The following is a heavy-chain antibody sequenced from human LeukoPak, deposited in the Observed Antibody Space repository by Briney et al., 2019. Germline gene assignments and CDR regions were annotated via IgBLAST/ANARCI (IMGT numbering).Heavy chain of an antibody. J-gene: IGHJ4*02. Sequence: GGSLRLSCAASGFTFSNAWMSWVRQAPGKGLEWVSRIKSKTDGGTTDYAAPVKGRFTISRDDSKNTLYLQMNSLKTEDTAVYYCTTDLGVIVGAPTFDYWGQGTLVTVSS. CDR1: GFTFSNAW. V-gene: IGHV3-15*01. CDR2: IKSKTDGGTT. D-gene: IGHD1-26*01. CDR3: TTDLGVIVGAPTFDY.